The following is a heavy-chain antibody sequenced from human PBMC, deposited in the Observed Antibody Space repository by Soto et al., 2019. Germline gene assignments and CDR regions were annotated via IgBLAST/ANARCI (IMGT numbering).Heavy chain of an antibody. Sequence: QVQLQESGPGLVRPSQTLSLTCTVSGASIISLDYYWTLIRQPPGKGLEWIGHIYHTGATYYNPSLARRVGLAVDTSNNQFSLKLSSVTAADTAVFYCARGAVLSLVRGVMGGNWFDPWGRGTLVTVPS. CDR2: IYHTGAT. V-gene: IGHV4-30-4*01. CDR1: GASIISLDYY. J-gene: IGHJ5*02. D-gene: IGHD3-10*01. CDR3: ARGAVLSLVRGVMGGNWFDP.